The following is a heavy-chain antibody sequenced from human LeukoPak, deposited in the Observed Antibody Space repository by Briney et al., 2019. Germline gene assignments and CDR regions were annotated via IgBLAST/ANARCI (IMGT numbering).Heavy chain of an antibody. D-gene: IGHD2-2*02. CDR2: INPNSGGT. CDR3: ARDLVPAAIEGYNYYGMDV. J-gene: IGHJ6*02. V-gene: IGHV1-2*02. CDR1: GYTFTGYY. Sequence: ASVKVSCKASGYTFTGYYMHWVRQAPGQGLEWMGWINPNSGGTNYAQKFQGRVTMTRDTSISTAYMELSRLRSDDTAVYYCARDLVPAAIEGYNYYGMDVWGQGTTVTVSS.